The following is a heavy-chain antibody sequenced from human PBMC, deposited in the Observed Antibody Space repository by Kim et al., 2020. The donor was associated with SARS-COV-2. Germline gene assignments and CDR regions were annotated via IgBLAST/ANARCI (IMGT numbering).Heavy chain of an antibody. V-gene: IGHV3-49*03. CDR1: GFTFGDYA. D-gene: IGHD3-10*01. CDR3: TSKRELLWFGALMPFDP. CDR2: IRSKAYGGTT. Sequence: GGSLRLSCTASGFTFGDYAMSWFRQAPGKGLEWVGFIRSKAYGGTTEYAASVKGRFTISRDDSKSIAYLQMNSLKTEDTAVYYCTSKRELLWFGALMPFDPWGQGTLVTVSS. J-gene: IGHJ5*02.